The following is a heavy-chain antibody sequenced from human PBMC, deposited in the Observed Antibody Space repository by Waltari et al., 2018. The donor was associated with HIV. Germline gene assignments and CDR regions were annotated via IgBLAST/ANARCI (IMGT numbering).Heavy chain of an antibody. V-gene: IGHV5-51*01. Sequence: EAQLVQSRSEARKPGVALQFSCRASDDIFPNDCIAWVRQMPGKGLDWMGIIYGRDVGCYVPTEGRITNSADASTKTAFLHWKTLKSSDTGVYYCARLFSLGKSRRWGNNWLDPWGQGTQVTVSP. CDR2: IYGRDV. D-gene: IGHD7-27*01. CDR1: DDIFPNDC. J-gene: IGHJ5*02. CDR3: ARLFSLGKSRRWGNNWLDP.